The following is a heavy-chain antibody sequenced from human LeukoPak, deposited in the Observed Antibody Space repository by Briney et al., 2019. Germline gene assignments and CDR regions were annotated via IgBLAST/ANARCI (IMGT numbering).Heavy chain of an antibody. V-gene: IGHV3-23*01. CDR2: ISGSGGST. CDR3: AKGGYDFWSGYYPDDAFDI. D-gene: IGHD3-3*01. CDR1: GFTFSDYY. Sequence: QPGGSLRLSCAASGFTFSDYYMSWIRQAPGKGLEWVSAISGSGGSTYYADSVKGRFTISRDNSKNTLYLQMNSLRAEDTAVYYCAKGGYDFWSGYYPDDAFDIWGQGTMVTVSS. J-gene: IGHJ3*02.